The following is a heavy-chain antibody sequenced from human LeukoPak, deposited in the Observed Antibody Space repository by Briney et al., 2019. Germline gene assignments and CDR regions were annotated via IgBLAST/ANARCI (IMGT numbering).Heavy chain of an antibody. V-gene: IGHV3-23*01. D-gene: IGHD3-10*01. J-gene: IGHJ4*02. Sequence: GGSLRLSCAASGFTFSSYAMSWVRQAPGKGLEWVSAISGSGGSTYYADSVKGRFTISRDNSKNTLYLQMNRLRAEDTAVYYCAKESSRADRYGRFDYWGEGSLVTVSS. CDR1: GFTFSSYA. CDR2: ISGSGGST. CDR3: AKESSRADRYGRFDY.